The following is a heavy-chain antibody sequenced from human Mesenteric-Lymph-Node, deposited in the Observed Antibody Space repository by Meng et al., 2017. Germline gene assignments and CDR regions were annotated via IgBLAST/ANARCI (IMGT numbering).Heavy chain of an antibody. J-gene: IGHJ4*02. Sequence: QVQLQQWGAGLLKPSGTLSLTVAVSGGSISSSNWWSWVRQPPGKGLEWIGEIYHSGSTNYNPSLKSRVTISVDKSKNQFSLNLSSVTAADTAVYYCARVGQWLPIDYWGQGTLVTVSS. CDR3: ARVGQWLPIDY. V-gene: IGHV4-4*02. CDR1: GGSISSSNW. D-gene: IGHD6-19*01. CDR2: IYHSGST.